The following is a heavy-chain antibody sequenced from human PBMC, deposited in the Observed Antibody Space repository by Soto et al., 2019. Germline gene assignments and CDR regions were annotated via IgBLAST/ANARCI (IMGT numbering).Heavy chain of an antibody. V-gene: IGHV4-30-4*01. CDR2: MNHGGIA. D-gene: IGHD3-10*01. J-gene: IGHJ4*01. Sequence: SETLSLTCTVSGGSISSGDYYWGWIRQPPGESLEWIGYMNHGGIAHYNPSLRSRLIISVDTSKNHFSLKLSSVTAADTAIYYCARYNYASGSYSNFDYWGQGTLVTVS. CDR3: ARYNYASGSYSNFDY. CDR1: GGSISSGDYY.